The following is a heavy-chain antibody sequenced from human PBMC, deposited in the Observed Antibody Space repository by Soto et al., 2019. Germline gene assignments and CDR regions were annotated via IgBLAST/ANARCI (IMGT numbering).Heavy chain of an antibody. V-gene: IGHV3-30-3*01. D-gene: IGHD3-22*01. CDR2: ISYDGSNK. J-gene: IGHJ4*02. CDR3: ARAPITMILVARHLDY. Sequence: PGGSLRLCCAASVFTFSIYAMDWVRQAPGKGLEWVAVISYDGSNKYYADSVKGRFTISRDNSKNTLYLQMNSLRAEDTAVYYCARAPITMILVARHLDYWGQGTLVTGSS. CDR1: VFTFSIYA.